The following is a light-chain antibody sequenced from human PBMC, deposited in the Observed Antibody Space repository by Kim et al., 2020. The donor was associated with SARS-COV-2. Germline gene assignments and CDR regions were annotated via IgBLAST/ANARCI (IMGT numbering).Light chain of an antibody. CDR2: MNN. Sequence: QSVLTQPSSASGTPGQRVTISCSGTRSNIGTNFVYWYQQLPGTAPKLLIHMNNERPSGFPDRFSGSKSGTSASLAISGLQSEEEADYYCAAWDDSLTGPMFGAGTQLTVL. CDR1: RSNIGTNF. V-gene: IGLV1-47*01. CDR3: AAWDDSLTGPM. J-gene: IGLJ3*02.